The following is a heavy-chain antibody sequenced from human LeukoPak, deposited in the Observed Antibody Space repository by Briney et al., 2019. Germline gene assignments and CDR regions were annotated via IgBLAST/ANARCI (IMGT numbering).Heavy chain of an antibody. D-gene: IGHD1-7*01. CDR1: GYTFTGYH. J-gene: IGHJ4*02. CDR2: INPNSGGT. V-gene: IGHV1-2*02. CDR3: AKTLNWNYDSAFDY. Sequence: ASVKVSCKASGYTFTGYHMHWVRQAPGQGLEWMGWINPNSGGTNYAQKFQGRVTMTRDTSISTAHMELSRLRSDDTAVYYCAKTLNWNYDSAFDYWGQGTLVTVSS.